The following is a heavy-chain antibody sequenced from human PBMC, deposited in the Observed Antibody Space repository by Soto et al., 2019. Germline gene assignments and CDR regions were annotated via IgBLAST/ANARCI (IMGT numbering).Heavy chain of an antibody. Sequence: GGSLRLSCAASGFTFSSYAMSWVRQAPGKGLEWVSAISGNGADTSYADSVRGRFTISRDNSKDTLFLQMNSLRADDTGVYYCEKERRCSGCYVSSYWGEGNLVNISS. D-gene: IGHD6-19*01. V-gene: IGHV3-23*01. J-gene: IGHJ4*02. CDR2: ISGNGADT. CDR3: EKERRCSGCYVSSY. CDR1: GFTFSSYA.